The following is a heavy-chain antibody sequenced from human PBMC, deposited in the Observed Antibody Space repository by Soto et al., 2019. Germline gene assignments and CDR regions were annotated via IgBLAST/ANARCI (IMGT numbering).Heavy chain of an antibody. J-gene: IGHJ4*02. V-gene: IGHV3-33*01. D-gene: IGHD2-21*02. CDR3: ARGCGGNCYSAPPCDY. CDR1: GFTFSSYG. CDR2: IWFDGNNT. Sequence: QVQLVESGGGVVQPGTSLRLSCAASGFTFSSYGLHWVRQAPGKGLEWVAVIWFDGNNTYYADSVKGRFTISRDNSRNTLYLEMNSLTADDTAVYYCARGCGGNCYSAPPCDYWGQGTLVTVSS.